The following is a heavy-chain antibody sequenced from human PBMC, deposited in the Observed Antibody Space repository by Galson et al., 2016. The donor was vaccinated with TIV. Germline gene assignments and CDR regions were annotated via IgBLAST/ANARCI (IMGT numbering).Heavy chain of an antibody. D-gene: IGHD1-26*01. CDR1: GASAFTFNTYG. CDR3: AKEETRGGRLYQYHGTDV. CDR2: ISYDGSNK. Sequence: SLRLSCAASGASAFTFNTYGVHWVRQAPGKGLEWVAVISYDGSNKHLGDSVKGRFTISRDNSENTVYLQMTSLTREDTAVYFCAKEETRGGRLYQYHGTDVWGQGTTVTVSS. J-gene: IGHJ6*02. V-gene: IGHV3-30*18.